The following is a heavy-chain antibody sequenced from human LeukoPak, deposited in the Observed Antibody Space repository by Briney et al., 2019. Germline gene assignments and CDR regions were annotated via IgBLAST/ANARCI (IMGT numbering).Heavy chain of an antibody. J-gene: IGHJ4*02. CDR2: INHSGST. CDR1: GGSFSGYY. V-gene: IGHV4-34*01. CDR3: ARGRAD. D-gene: IGHD6-19*01. Sequence: SETLPLTCAVYGGSFSGYYWSWIRQPPGKGLEWIGEINHSGSTNYNPSLKSRVTISVDTSKNQFSLKLSSVTAADTAVYYCARGRADWGQGTLVTVSS.